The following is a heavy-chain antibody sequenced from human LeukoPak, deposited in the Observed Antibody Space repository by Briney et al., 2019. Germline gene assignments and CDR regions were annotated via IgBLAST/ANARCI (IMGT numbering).Heavy chain of an antibody. Sequence: SETLSLTCTVSGYSISSGYYWGWIRQPPGKGLEWIGSIYHSGRTFYNPSLKSRVTISVDTSKNQFSLKLSSVTAADTAVYYCATGDYVEASFDYWGQGTLVTVSS. CDR3: ATGDYVEASFDY. CDR2: IYHSGRT. CDR1: GYSISSGYY. D-gene: IGHD4-17*01. V-gene: IGHV4-38-2*02. J-gene: IGHJ4*02.